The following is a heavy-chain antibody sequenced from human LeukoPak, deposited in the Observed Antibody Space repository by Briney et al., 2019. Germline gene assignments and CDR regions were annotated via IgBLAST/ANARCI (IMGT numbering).Heavy chain of an antibody. D-gene: IGHD6-13*01. CDR1: GGSISSYY. Sequence: PSETLSLTCTVSGGSISSYYWSWIRQPPGKGLEWIGYIYYSGSTNYNPSLKSRVTISVDTSKNQFSLKLSSVTAADTAVYYCARRGMRGWFDPWGQGTLVTVSS. V-gene: IGHV4-59*08. CDR3: ARRGMRGWFDP. J-gene: IGHJ5*02. CDR2: IYYSGST.